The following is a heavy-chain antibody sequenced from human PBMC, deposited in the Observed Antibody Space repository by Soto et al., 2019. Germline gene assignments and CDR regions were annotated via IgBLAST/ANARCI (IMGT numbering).Heavy chain of an antibody. D-gene: IGHD2-15*01. Sequence: EVQLVESGGGLVKPGESLRLSCTFTFSSYSLNWVRQAPGKGLEWVSSISSGSAYIKYADSVKGRFTISRDNANNLLYLQMRSLRVDDSAVYYCAEWARYCSGADCRAWGQGTLVTVSS. CDR1: TFSSYS. CDR3: AEWARYCSGADCRA. V-gene: IGHV3-21*01. CDR2: ISSGSAYI. J-gene: IGHJ5*02.